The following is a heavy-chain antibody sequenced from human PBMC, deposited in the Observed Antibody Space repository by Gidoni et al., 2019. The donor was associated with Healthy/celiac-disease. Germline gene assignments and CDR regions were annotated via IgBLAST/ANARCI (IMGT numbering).Heavy chain of an antibody. V-gene: IGHV3-48*02. CDR2: ISSSSSTI. D-gene: IGHD6-13*01. Sequence: EVQLVESGGGLVQPGGSLRLSCAASGFTFSSYSMNWVRQAPGKGLGWVSYISSSSSTIYYADSVKGRLTISRDNAKNSLYLQMNSLRDEDTAVYYCARDRRINRAAAGTWFDYWGQGTLVTVSS. J-gene: IGHJ4*02. CDR1: GFTFSSYS. CDR3: ARDRRINRAAAGTWFDY.